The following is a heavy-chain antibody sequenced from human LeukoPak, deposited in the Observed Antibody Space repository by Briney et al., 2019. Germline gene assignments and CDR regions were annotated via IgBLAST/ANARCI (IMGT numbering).Heavy chain of an antibody. CDR1: GFTFSNYA. D-gene: IGHD4-17*01. V-gene: IGHV3-33*08. Sequence: GGSLRLSCAASGFTFSNYAMTWVRQAPGKGLEWVADIWYDGNNKHYAESVKGRFTISRDNSKNTLYLQMSSLRAEDTAVYYCARDPNYGDYGLDYWGQGTLVTVSS. CDR3: ARDPNYGDYGLDY. CDR2: IWYDGNNK. J-gene: IGHJ4*02.